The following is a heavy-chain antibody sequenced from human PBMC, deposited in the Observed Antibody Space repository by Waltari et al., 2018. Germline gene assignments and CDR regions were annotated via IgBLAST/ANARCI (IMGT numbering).Heavy chain of an antibody. CDR3: AKAPYGDYNYYYYGMDV. V-gene: IGHV3-23*01. Sequence: EVQLLESGGGLVQPGGSLRLSCAASGFTFSSYAMSRVRQAPGRGLEWVSGISGSGGSTYNADSVKGRFTISRDNSKNTLYLQMNSLRAEDTAVYYCAKAPYGDYNYYYYGMDVWGQGTTVTVSS. D-gene: IGHD4-17*01. CDR2: ISGSGGST. CDR1: GFTFSSYA. J-gene: IGHJ6*02.